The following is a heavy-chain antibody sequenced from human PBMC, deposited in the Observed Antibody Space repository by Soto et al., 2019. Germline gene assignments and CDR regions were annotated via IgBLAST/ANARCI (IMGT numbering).Heavy chain of an antibody. D-gene: IGHD2-2*01. CDR3: AKDRGQYQLRRFFDY. V-gene: IGHV3-30*18. Sequence: GGSLRLSCAASGFTFSSYGMHWVRQAPGKGLEWVAVISYDGSNKYYADSVKGRFTISRDNSKNTLYLQMNSLRAEDTAVYYCAKDRGQYQLRRFFDYWGQGTLVTVSS. CDR2: ISYDGSNK. CDR1: GFTFSSYG. J-gene: IGHJ4*02.